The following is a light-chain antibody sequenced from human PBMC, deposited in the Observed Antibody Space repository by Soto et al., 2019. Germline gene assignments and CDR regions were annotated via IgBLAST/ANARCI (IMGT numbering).Light chain of an antibody. J-gene: IGLJ1*01. CDR2: EVS. Sequence: LTQPASVSGSPGQSITISCTGTSSDVGSYNLVSWYQQHPGKAPKLMIYEVSKRPSGVSNRFSGSKSGNTASLTISGLQAEDEADYYCCSYAGSSTSLFGTGTKVTVL. CDR3: CSYAGSSTSL. V-gene: IGLV2-23*02. CDR1: SSDVGSYNL.